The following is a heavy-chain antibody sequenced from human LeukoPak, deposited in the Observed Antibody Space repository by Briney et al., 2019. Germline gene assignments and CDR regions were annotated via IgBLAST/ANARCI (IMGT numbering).Heavy chain of an antibody. CDR1: GGSMSSYY. CDR2: INHSGST. J-gene: IGHJ5*02. CDR3: AVRGYCSGGSCYSYRNWFDP. V-gene: IGHV4-34*01. D-gene: IGHD2-15*01. Sequence: SETLSLTCTVSGGSMSSYYWSWIRQPPGKGLEWIGEINHSGSTNYNPSLKSRVTISVDTSKNQFSLKLSSVTAADTAVYYCAVRGYCSGGSCYSYRNWFDPWGQGTLVTVSS.